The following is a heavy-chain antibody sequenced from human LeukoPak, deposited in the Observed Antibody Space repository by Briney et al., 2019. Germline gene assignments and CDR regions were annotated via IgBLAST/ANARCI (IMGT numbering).Heavy chain of an antibody. CDR1: GSTFSSYS. CDR2: ISSSSSYI. J-gene: IGHJ4*02. V-gene: IGHV3-21*01. D-gene: IGHD1-26*01. CDR3: ARAVGYSGSYYFDY. Sequence: GGSLRLSCAASGSTFSSYSMNWVRQAPGKGLEWVSSISSSSSYIYYADSVKGRFTISRDNAKNSLYLQMNSLRAEDTAVYYCARAVGYSGSYYFDYWGQGTLVTVSS.